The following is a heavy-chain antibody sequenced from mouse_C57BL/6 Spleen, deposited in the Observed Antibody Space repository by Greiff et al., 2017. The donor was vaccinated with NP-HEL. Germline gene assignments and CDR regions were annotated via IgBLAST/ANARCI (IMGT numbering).Heavy chain of an antibody. J-gene: IGHJ1*03. V-gene: IGHV1-15*01. CDR3: TRGITTVVATKYFDV. CDR2: IDPETGGT. Sequence: VQLQQSGAELVRPGASVTLSCKASGYTFTDYEMHWVKQTPVHGLEWIGAIDPETGGTAYTQKFKGKAILTADKSSSTAYMELRSLTSEDSAVYYCTRGITTVVATKYFDVWGTGTTVTVSS. D-gene: IGHD1-1*01. CDR1: GYTFTDYE.